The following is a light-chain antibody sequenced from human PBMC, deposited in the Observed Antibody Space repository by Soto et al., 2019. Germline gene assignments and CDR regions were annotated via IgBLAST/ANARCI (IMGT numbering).Light chain of an antibody. Sequence: QTVVTQEPSFSVSPGGTVTLTCGLSSGSVSTSYYPSWYQQTPGQAPRTLIYSTNTRSSGVPDRFSGSILANKAALPITGAQADDESDYHCVLYMGSGRYVFATGTKLTVL. J-gene: IGLJ1*01. CDR1: SGSVSTSYY. V-gene: IGLV8-61*01. CDR3: VLYMGSGRYV. CDR2: STN.